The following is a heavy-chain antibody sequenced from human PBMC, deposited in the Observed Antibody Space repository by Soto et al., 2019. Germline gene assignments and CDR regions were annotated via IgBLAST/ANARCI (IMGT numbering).Heavy chain of an antibody. CDR2: ISYDGSNK. J-gene: IGHJ4*02. V-gene: IGHV3-30-3*01. CDR3: AKDRYSSGWYYY. D-gene: IGHD6-19*01. CDR1: GFTFSSYA. Sequence: GGSLRLSCAASGFTFSSYAMHWVRQAPGKGLEWVAVISYDGSNKYYADSVKGRFTISRDNSKNTLYLQMNSLRAEDTAVYYCAKDRYSSGWYYYWGQGTLVTVPQ.